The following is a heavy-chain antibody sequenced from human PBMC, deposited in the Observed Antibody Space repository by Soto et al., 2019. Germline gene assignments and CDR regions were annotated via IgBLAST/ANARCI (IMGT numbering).Heavy chain of an antibody. D-gene: IGHD3-3*01. CDR2: INAGNGNT. V-gene: IGHV1-3*01. CDR1: GYTFTSYA. Sequence: ASVKVSCKASGYTFTSYAMHWVRQAPGQRLEWMGWINAGNGNTKYSQKFQGRVTITRDTSAGTAYMELSSLRSEDTAVYYCARDRITIFGVVMPKYNWFDPWGQGTLVTVSS. CDR3: ARDRITIFGVVMPKYNWFDP. J-gene: IGHJ5*02.